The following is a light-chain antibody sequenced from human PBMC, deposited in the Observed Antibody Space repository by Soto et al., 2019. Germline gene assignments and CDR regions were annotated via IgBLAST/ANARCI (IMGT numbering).Light chain of an antibody. CDR1: QSAGTN. J-gene: IGKJ5*01. CDR3: QQYNQWPIT. Sequence: IVMPQSPATLTVSPGERATLSCRASQSAGTNLAWYQQKPGQAPRLLIHGAFTRATGIPARFSGSGSGTEFTLTISSLQSEDFAVFYCQQYNQWPITFGQGTRLETK. V-gene: IGKV3-15*01. CDR2: GAF.